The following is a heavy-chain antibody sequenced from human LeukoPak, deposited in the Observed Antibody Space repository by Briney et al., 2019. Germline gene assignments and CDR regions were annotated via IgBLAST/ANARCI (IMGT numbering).Heavy chain of an antibody. D-gene: IGHD6-13*01. J-gene: IGHJ4*02. V-gene: IGHV3-13*04. Sequence: GGSLRLSCAASGFTFSSYDMHWVRQATGKGLEWVSAIGTAGDTYYPGSVKGRFTISRENAKNSLYLQMNSLRAGDTAVYYCARGLVAAGTDYWGQGTLVTVSS. CDR3: ARGLVAAGTDY. CDR2: IGTAGDT. CDR1: GFTFSSYD.